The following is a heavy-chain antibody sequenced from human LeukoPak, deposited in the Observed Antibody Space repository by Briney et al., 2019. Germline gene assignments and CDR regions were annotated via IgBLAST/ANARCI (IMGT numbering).Heavy chain of an antibody. D-gene: IGHD6-13*01. V-gene: IGHV3-23*01. CDR1: GFTFSSYA. J-gene: IGHJ3*02. CDR3: AKDYWQQQRTGFSCADI. Sequence: PGGSLRLSCAASGFTFSSYAMSWVRQALGKGLEWVSVISSSGHTTHYADSVKGRFTISRDNSKNTVYLQMNSLRAEDTAVYYCAKDYWQQQRTGFSCADIWGQGTMVTVSS. CDR2: ISSSGHTT.